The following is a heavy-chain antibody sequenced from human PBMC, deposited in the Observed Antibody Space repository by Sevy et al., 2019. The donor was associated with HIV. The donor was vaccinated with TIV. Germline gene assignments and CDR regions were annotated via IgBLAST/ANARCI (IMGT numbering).Heavy chain of an antibody. V-gene: IGHV3-23*01. J-gene: IGHJ3*01. D-gene: IGHD3-22*01. CDR3: AKDGYYFDSSGYYYHHDAFDV. Sequence: GGSLRLSCATSGFTSTPYAVAWVRQAPGKGLEWVAAISGSGEITYYADSRKARLNNSRNRTNNTVYLQMKRLRAEDTALYYCAKDGYYFDSSGYYYHHDAFDVWGRGTMVTVSS. CDR1: GFTSTPYA. CDR2: ISGSGEIT.